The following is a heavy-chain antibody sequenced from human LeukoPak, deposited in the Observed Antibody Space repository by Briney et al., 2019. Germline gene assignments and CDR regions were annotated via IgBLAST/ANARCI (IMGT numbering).Heavy chain of an antibody. Sequence: PGGSLRLSCAASEFTFRSYGMPWVRQAPGKGLEWVAFIRYDGSNKYYADSVKGRFTISRDNAKNSLYLQMNSLRAEDTAMYYCASSLYDILTGYHPSHDAFDIWGQGTMVTVSS. J-gene: IGHJ3*02. D-gene: IGHD3-9*01. V-gene: IGHV3-30*02. CDR1: EFTFRSYG. CDR2: IRYDGSNK. CDR3: ASSLYDILTGYHPSHDAFDI.